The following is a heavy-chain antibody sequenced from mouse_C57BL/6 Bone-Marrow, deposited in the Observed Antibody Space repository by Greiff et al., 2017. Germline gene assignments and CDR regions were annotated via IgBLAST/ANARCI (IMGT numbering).Heavy chain of an antibody. V-gene: IGHV1-64*01. CDR2: IHPNSGST. J-gene: IGHJ3*01. Sequence: VQLQQPGAELVKPGASVKLSCKASGYTFTSYWMHWVKQRPGQGLEWIGMIHPNSGSTNYNEKFKSKATLTVDKSSSTAYMQLSSLTSEDSAVYYCARSRAAQAQFAYWGQGTLVTVSA. D-gene: IGHD3-2*02. CDR3: ARSRAAQAQFAY. CDR1: GYTFTSYW.